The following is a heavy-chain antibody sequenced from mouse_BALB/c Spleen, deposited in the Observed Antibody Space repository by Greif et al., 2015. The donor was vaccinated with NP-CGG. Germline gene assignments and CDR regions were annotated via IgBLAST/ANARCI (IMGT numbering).Heavy chain of an antibody. CDR1: GDSITSGY. CDR2: ISYSGST. J-gene: IGHJ2*01. D-gene: IGHD2-4*01. CDR3: ASMITTYYFDY. Sequence: EVKLMESGPRLVKPSQALSLTCSVTGDSITSGYWNWIRKFPWNKLEYMGYISYSGSTYYNPSLKSRISITRDTSKNQYYLQLNSVTTEDTATYYCASMITTYYFDYWGQGTTLTVSS. V-gene: IGHV3-8*02.